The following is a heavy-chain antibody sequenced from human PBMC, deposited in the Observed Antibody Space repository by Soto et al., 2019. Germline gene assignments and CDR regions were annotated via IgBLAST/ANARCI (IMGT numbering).Heavy chain of an antibody. V-gene: IGHV3-53*01. CDR1: KLTVSSSN. Sequence: GGSLRLSCAAFKLTVSSSNIDWVRQAPGKGLEWVSIIYSGGTTYYADSVKGRFTISRDKSKNTVSLQMTSLRAEAPAVYYFATWGDYYAFGVSHHFFDYWGKGTLVTVSS. CDR3: ATWGDYYAFGVSHHFFDY. CDR2: IYSGGTT. D-gene: IGHD3-10*01. J-gene: IGHJ4*01.